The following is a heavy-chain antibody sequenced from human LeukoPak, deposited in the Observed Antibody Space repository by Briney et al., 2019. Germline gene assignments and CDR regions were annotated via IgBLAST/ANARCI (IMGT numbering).Heavy chain of an antibody. CDR1: GFTFTSSA. CDR3: AAVAYGSGSCYGSFDY. CDR2: IVVGSGNT. J-gene: IGHJ4*02. Sequence: GTSVKVSCKASGFTFTSSAVQWVRQARGQRLEWIGWIVVGSGNTNYAQKFQERVTITRDMSTSTAYMELSSLRSEDTAVYYCAAVAYGSGSCYGSFDYWGQGTLVTVSS. V-gene: IGHV1-58*01. D-gene: IGHD3-10*01.